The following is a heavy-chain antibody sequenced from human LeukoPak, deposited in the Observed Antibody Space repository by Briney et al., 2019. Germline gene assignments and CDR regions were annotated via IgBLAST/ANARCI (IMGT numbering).Heavy chain of an antibody. J-gene: IGHJ5*02. CDR2: ISSSGSTI. CDR3: AKDLGKKVAVAGPGGFDP. Sequence: GGSLRLSCAASGFTFSDYYMSWIRQAPGKGLEWVSYISSSGSTIYYADSVKGRFTISRDNAKNSLYLQMNSLRAEDTAVYYCAKDLGKKVAVAGPGGFDPWGQGTLVTVSS. CDR1: GFTFSDYY. D-gene: IGHD6-19*01. V-gene: IGHV3-11*01.